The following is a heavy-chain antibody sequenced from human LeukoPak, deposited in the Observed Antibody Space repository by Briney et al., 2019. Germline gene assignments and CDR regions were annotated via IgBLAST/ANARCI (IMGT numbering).Heavy chain of an antibody. CDR2: INDRGIAT. CDR3: ARDEGATDY. J-gene: IGHJ4*02. CDR1: GFTFSTYA. D-gene: IGHD1-26*01. Sequence: GGSLRLSCAASGFTFSTYARSGFRQAPGKGLEWVSTINDRGIATYYADSVKGRFTISRDNAKNSLYLQMNSLRAEDTAVYYCARDEGATDYWGQGTLVTVSS. V-gene: IGHV3-23*01.